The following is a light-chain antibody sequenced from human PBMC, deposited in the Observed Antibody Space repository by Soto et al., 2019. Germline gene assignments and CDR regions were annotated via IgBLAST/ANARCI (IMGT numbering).Light chain of an antibody. CDR3: QQYAGSPRT. V-gene: IGKV3-20*01. Sequence: ELVLTQSPGTLSLSPGERGTLSCRASQNLGTLYLAWFQQKSGQAPRLLIYSASRRATGIPDRFTGSGSGTDFTLTINRVEPEDFEVYFCQQYAGSPRTFGQGTRLEIK. J-gene: IGKJ5*01. CDR2: SAS. CDR1: QNLGTLY.